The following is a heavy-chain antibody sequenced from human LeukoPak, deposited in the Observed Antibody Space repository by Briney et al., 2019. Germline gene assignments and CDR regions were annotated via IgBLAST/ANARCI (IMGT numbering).Heavy chain of an antibody. D-gene: IGHD3-22*01. J-gene: IGHJ4*02. CDR2: ISSSGSTI. Sequence: SGGSLRLSCAASGFTFSDYYMSWIRQAPGKGLEWVSYISSSGSTIYYADSVKGRFTISRDNAKNSLYLQMNSLRAEDTAVYYCARDHYYDSSGYYLFYWGQGTLVTVSS. V-gene: IGHV3-11*04. CDR1: GFTFSDYY. CDR3: ARDHYYDSSGYYLFY.